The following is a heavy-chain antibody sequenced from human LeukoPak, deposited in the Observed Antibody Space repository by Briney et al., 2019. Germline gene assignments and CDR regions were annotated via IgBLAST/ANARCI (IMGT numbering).Heavy chain of an antibody. CDR1: GGSISSSSYY. V-gene: IGHV4-39*07. CDR3: ARDSHLYSSRPLGWFDP. Sequence: PSETLSLTCTVSGGSISSSSYYWGWIRQPPGKGLEWIGSIYYSGSTYYNPSLKSRVTMSVDTSKNQFSLKLSSVTAADTAVYYCARDSHLYSSRPLGWFDPWGQGTLVTVSS. J-gene: IGHJ5*02. CDR2: IYYSGST. D-gene: IGHD6-13*01.